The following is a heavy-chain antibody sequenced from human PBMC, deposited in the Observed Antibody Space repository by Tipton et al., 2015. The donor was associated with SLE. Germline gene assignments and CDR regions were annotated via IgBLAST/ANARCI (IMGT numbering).Heavy chain of an antibody. D-gene: IGHD3-3*01. J-gene: IGHJ4*02. V-gene: IGHV5-51*03. Sequence: QPVQSGAEVKKPGESLKISCKGSGYSFTSYWIGWVRQMPGKGLEWMGIIYPGDSDTRYSPSFQGQVTISADKSISTAYLQWSSLKASDTAMYYCAISFYDFWSPTGFLDYWGQGTLVTVSS. CDR1: GYSFTSYW. CDR2: IYPGDSDT. CDR3: AISFYDFWSPTGFLDY.